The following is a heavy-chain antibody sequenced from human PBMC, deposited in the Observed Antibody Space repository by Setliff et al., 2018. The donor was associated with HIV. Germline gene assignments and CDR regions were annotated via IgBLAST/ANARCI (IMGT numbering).Heavy chain of an antibody. Sequence: GGSLRLSCAASGFTFSSYTMNWVRQAPGKGLEWVSSISSSSYYIYYADSVKGRITTSSDNAKNSLFLQMNSLRAEDTAVYYCARKGDWGQGTLVTVSS. CDR1: GFTFSSYT. CDR2: ISSSSYYI. V-gene: IGHV3-21*01. CDR3: ARKGD. J-gene: IGHJ4*02.